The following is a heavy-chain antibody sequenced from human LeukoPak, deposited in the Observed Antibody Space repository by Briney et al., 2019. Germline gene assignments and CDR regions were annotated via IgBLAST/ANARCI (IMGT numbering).Heavy chain of an antibody. Sequence: GGSLRLSCAASGFTFSTYWMHWVRQAPGKGLEWVAVISYDGSNKYYADSVKGRFTISRDNSKNTLYLQMNSLRAEDTAVYYCAKDLYLTGYSFDYWGQGTLVTVSS. CDR1: GFTFSTYW. J-gene: IGHJ4*02. D-gene: IGHD3-9*01. V-gene: IGHV3-30*18. CDR2: ISYDGSNK. CDR3: AKDLYLTGYSFDY.